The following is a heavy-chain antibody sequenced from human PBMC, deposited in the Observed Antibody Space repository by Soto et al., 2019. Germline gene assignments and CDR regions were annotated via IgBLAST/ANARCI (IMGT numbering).Heavy chain of an antibody. CDR1: GFIFSRYS. CDR3: ARDRNYYETDY. D-gene: IGHD3-22*01. J-gene: IGHJ4*02. CDR2: IGTSGSNI. Sequence: PGGSLRLSCAVSGFIFSRYSMNWVRQAPGKGLEWVSSIGTSGSNIYDTDSVKGRFTISRDNTKNSLYLQMNSLRAEDTGFYYCARDRNYYETDYWGQGSLVTVSS. V-gene: IGHV3-21*06.